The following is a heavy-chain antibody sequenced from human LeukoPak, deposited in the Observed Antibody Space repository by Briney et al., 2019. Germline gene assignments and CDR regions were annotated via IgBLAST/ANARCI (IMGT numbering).Heavy chain of an antibody. Sequence: SETLSLTCTVSGGSISSYYWSWIRQPPGKGLEWIGYIYYSGSTDYNPSLKSRVSISVDTSKNQFSLKLSSVTAADTAVYYCARQKENSWDYYGMDVWGLGTTVTVSS. D-gene: IGHD3-16*01. CDR2: IYYSGST. J-gene: IGHJ6*02. CDR3: ARQKENSWDYYGMDV. CDR1: GGSISSYY. V-gene: IGHV4-59*01.